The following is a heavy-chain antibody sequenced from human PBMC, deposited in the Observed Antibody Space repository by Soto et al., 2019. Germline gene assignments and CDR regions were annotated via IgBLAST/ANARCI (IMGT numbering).Heavy chain of an antibody. Sequence: SETLSLTCTVSGGSISSYYWSWIRQPPGKGLEWIGYIYYSGSTNYNPSLKSRVTISVDTSKNQFSLKLSSVTAADTAVYYCAREPNYDILTGSYFDYWGQGTLVTVSS. CDR3: AREPNYDILTGSYFDY. D-gene: IGHD3-9*01. J-gene: IGHJ4*02. V-gene: IGHV4-59*01. CDR1: GGSISSYY. CDR2: IYYSGST.